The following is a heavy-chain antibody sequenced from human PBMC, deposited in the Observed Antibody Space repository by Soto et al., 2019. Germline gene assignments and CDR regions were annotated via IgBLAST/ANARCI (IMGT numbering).Heavy chain of an antibody. CDR3: ARAELIVAGQAFAS. CDR2: VNPSDGRA. CDR1: GYRLSNYY. D-gene: IGHD5-12*01. V-gene: IGHV1-46*01. Sequence: QVDLVQSGAEVKKPGASVKMSCKSSGYRLSNYYMHWVRQAPGQGLEWMGIVNPSDGRANYARKFQGRVTRTWDTATTSLYMEVNSLRSDDTAIYYCARAELIVAGQAFASWGQGTLVTVSS. J-gene: IGHJ4*02.